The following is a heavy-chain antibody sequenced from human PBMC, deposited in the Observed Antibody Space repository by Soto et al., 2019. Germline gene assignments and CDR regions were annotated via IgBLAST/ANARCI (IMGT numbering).Heavy chain of an antibody. CDR3: ARHGLY. V-gene: IGHV4-39*01. CDR2: IYFSGKT. Sequence: SETLSLTCTVSGVSISSSSYYLGWIRQTPGKGLEWIGTIYFSGKTYYNPSLKSRLTISVDRSKNQFALNLTSVTAADTAVHYCARHGLYWGPATLATV. CDR1: GVSISSSSYY. J-gene: IGHJ4*02.